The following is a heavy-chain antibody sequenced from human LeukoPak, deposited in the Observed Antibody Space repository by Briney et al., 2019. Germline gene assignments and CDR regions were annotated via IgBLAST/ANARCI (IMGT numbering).Heavy chain of an antibody. CDR3: AREVGDYYDSSGSFGY. J-gene: IGHJ4*02. Sequence: GGSLRLSCAACGFTFSSHWMHWVRQGPGKGLVWVSRINSDGSRTIYADSVKGRFTISRDSAKNTLYLQMNSLRAEDTAVYYGAREVGDYYDSSGSFGYWGQGTLVTVSS. CDR1: GFTFSSHW. CDR2: INSDGSRT. V-gene: IGHV3-74*01. D-gene: IGHD3-22*01.